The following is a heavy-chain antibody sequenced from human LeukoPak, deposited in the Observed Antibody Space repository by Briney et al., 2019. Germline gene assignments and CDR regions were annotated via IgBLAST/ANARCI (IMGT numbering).Heavy chain of an antibody. CDR2: IYYSGST. CDR3: ARDLQELEMGWFDP. J-gene: IGHJ5*02. V-gene: IGHV4-59*11. CDR1: GGSISSHY. Sequence: PSETLSLTCTVSGGSISSHYWSWIRQPPGKGLEWIGYIYYSGSTNYNPSLKSRVTISVDTSKNQFSLKLSSVTAADTAVYYCARDLQELEMGWFDPWGQGTLVTVSS. D-gene: IGHD5-24*01.